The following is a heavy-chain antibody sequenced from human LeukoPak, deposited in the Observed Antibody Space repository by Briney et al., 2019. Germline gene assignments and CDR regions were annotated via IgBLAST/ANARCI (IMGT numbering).Heavy chain of an antibody. CDR2: ISGGTISGSGTRT. CDR1: GFTFSSYA. CDR3: AKDLGVGMGEYYYGSGSYYNEAY. Sequence: PGGSLRLSCAASGFTFSSYAMSWVRQAPGRGLEWVSAISGGTISGSGTRTYYADSVKGRFTISRDNSKNTLYLQMNSLRAEDTAVYYCAKDLGVGMGEYYYGSGSYYNEAYWGQGTLVTVSS. V-gene: IGHV3-23*01. D-gene: IGHD3-10*01. J-gene: IGHJ4*02.